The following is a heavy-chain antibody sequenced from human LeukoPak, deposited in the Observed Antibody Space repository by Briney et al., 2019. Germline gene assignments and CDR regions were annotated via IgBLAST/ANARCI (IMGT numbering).Heavy chain of an antibody. CDR1: GGSISSGDYY. CDR3: AREARYGDYEGDAFDI. CDR2: IYYSGST. Sequence: SETLSLTCTVSGGSISSGDYYWSWIRQPPGKGLEWIGYIYYSGSTYYNPSLKSRVTISVDTSKNQFSLKLSSVTAADTAVYYCAREARYGDYEGDAFDIWGQGTMVTVSS. D-gene: IGHD4-17*01. J-gene: IGHJ3*02. V-gene: IGHV4-30-4*01.